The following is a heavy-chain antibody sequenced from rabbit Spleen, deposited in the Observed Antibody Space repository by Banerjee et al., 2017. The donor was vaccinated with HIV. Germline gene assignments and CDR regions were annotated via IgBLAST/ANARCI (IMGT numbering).Heavy chain of an antibody. Sequence: QEQLVESGGGLVQPGGSLKLSCEASAFDFSTYSMSWVRQAPGKGLEWIACIYSGNSGYTYYATWATGRFTISKTSSTTVTLQVTSLTVADTATYFCARDTASSFSSYGMDLWGPGTLVTVS. V-gene: IGHV1S45*01. D-gene: IGHD8-1*01. CDR3: ARDTASSFSSYGMDL. CDR2: IYSGNSGYT. CDR1: AFDFSTYS. J-gene: IGHJ6*01.